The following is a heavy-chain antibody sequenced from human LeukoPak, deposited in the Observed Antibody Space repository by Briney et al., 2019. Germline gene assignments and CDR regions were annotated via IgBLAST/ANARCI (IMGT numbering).Heavy chain of an antibody. CDR3: AKDPYGTRYFDY. D-gene: IGHD2-2*01. Sequence: GGSLRLSCAASGFTFSSYGMHWVRQAPGKGLEWVSSLSGSGYNTYYADSVKGRFTISRDNSKNTVYLQMNSLRAEDTAVYYCAKDPYGTRYFDYWGQGTLVTVSS. J-gene: IGHJ4*02. CDR1: GFTFSSYG. CDR2: LSGSGYNT. V-gene: IGHV3-23*01.